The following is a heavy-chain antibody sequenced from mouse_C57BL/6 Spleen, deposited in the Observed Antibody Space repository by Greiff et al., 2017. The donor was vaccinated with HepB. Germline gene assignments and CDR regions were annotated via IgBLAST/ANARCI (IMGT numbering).Heavy chain of an antibody. CDR3: ARGPYYGRRGYAMDY. Sequence: QVQLQQPGAELVKPGASVKMSCKASGYTFTSYWITWVKQRPGQGLEWIGDIYPGSGSTNYNEKFKSKATLTVDTSSSTAYMQLSSLTSEDSAVYYCARGPYYGRRGYAMDYWGQGTSVTVSS. V-gene: IGHV1-55*01. J-gene: IGHJ4*01. CDR2: IYPGSGST. CDR1: GYTFTSYW. D-gene: IGHD1-1*01.